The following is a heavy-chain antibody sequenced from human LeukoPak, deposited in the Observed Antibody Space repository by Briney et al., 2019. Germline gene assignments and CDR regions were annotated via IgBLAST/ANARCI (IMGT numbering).Heavy chain of an antibody. CDR1: GFTFSSYA. CDR3: AKGGTPYYFDY. D-gene: IGHD1/OR15-1a*01. Sequence: GGSLRLSCAASGFTFSSYAMSWVRQALGKGLEWVSAISGSGGSTYYADSVRGRFTNSRDNSKNTLYLQMNSLRAEDTAVYYCAKGGTPYYFDYWGQGTLVTVSS. V-gene: IGHV3-23*01. CDR2: ISGSGGST. J-gene: IGHJ4*02.